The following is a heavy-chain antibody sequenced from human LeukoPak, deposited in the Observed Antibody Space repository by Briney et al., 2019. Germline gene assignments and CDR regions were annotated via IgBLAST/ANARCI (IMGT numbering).Heavy chain of an antibody. CDR2: TYYRSKWYN. D-gene: IGHD4-11*01. J-gene: IGHJ4*02. CDR3: ARANNYRFDY. CDR1: GDSVSSNGAA. Sequence: SQTLSLTCAISGDSVSSNGAAWNWIRQSPSRGLEWLGRTYYRSKWYNDYVVSVESRMTINPDTSKNQFSLHLSSVTPEDTAVYYCARANNYRFDYWGQGTLVTVSS. V-gene: IGHV6-1*01.